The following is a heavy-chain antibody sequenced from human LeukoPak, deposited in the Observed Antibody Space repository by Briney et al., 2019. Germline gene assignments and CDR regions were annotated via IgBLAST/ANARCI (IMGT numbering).Heavy chain of an antibody. V-gene: IGHV3-33*01. J-gene: IGHJ4*02. CDR3: ARATGELRTYYFDY. CDR1: GLTFNTYG. CDR2: IWYDGSKK. Sequence: GGSLRLSCAASGLTFNTYGMHWVRQTPGKGLEWVAFIWYDGSKKYYADSVKGRFTISRDNSKSTLYLQMNSLRAEDTAVYHCARATGELRTYYFDYWGQGTLVTVSS. D-gene: IGHD1-7*01.